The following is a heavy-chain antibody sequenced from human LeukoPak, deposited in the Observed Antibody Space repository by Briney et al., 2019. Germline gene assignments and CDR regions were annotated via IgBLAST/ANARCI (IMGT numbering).Heavy chain of an antibody. Sequence: QSGVSLRLSCAASGFTFSTYAMTWVRQAPGQGLEWVSGISGSGDNTYYADSVRGRFTISRDKSKSTVYLQMNSLGVEDTAIYYCARGRKLGAPTYFFDYWGQGTLVTVSS. CDR1: GFTFSTYA. J-gene: IGHJ4*02. CDR2: ISGSGDNT. CDR3: ARGRKLGAPTYFFDY. D-gene: IGHD1-26*01. V-gene: IGHV3-23*01.